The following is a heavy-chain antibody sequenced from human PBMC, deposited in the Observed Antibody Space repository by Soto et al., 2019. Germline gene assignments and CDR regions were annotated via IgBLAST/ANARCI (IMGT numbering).Heavy chain of an antibody. Sequence: SETLSLTCAVSGGSITSGNSYSWGWIRQPPGRGLEWIGSISHTGSTSYNPSLKRRVTMSVDKSKNQFSLKLSSVTAADMGVYYCARPVAASCGPCLDPWGQGTLVTV. CDR3: ARPVAASCGPCLDP. D-gene: IGHD2-15*01. J-gene: IGHJ5*02. V-gene: IGHV4-30-2*01. CDR2: ISHTGST. CDR1: GGSITSGNSYS.